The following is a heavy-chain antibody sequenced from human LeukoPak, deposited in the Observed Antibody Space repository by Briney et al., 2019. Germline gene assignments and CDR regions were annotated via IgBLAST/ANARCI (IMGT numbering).Heavy chain of an antibody. Sequence: SQTLSLTCAISGDSVSSNSAAWNWIRQSPSRGLEWLGRTYYRSKWYHDYAVYVKSRITINPDTSKNQFSLQLNSVTPEDTAAYYCARVNFGSSWYIDYWGQGTLVTVSS. CDR1: GDSVSSNSAA. CDR3: ARVNFGSSWYIDY. CDR2: TYYRSKWYH. D-gene: IGHD6-13*01. V-gene: IGHV6-1*01. J-gene: IGHJ4*02.